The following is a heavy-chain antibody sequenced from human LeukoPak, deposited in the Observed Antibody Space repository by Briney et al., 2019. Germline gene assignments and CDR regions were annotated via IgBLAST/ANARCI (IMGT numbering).Heavy chain of an antibody. D-gene: IGHD5-12*01. J-gene: IGHJ4*02. V-gene: IGHV1-2*02. CDR2: INPNSGVT. CDR1: GYIFIGYY. Sequence: ASVKVSCKASGYIFIGYYMHWVRQAPGRGLEWMGGINPNSGVTNYTQKFQGRATMTRNTSISTAYMELTSLRTNDPAVYYCATTRVTTTRLDYSGQGTLVSVSS. CDR3: ATTRVTTTRLDY.